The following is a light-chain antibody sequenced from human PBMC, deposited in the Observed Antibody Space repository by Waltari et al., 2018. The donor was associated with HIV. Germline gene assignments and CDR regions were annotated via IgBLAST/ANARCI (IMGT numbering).Light chain of an antibody. CDR2: DVN. CDR3: APYTVNSTGV. J-gene: IGLJ1*01. CDR1: PSDIGRYNY. Sequence: QSALSQPASVSASPGQSVAISCSGRPSDIGRYNYVSWYQQHPDRAPTLILFDVNNRPSGISDRFSGSKSGTTASLTISTVRTDDEADYYCAPYTVNSTGVFGTGTKLSVL. V-gene: IGLV2-14*03.